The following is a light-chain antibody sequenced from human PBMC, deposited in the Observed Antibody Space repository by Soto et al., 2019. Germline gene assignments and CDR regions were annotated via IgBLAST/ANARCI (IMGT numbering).Light chain of an antibody. CDR2: GAS. V-gene: IGKV1-9*01. CDR3: QQYENLPT. Sequence: IQLTQSPSSLSASVGDRVTITCRASPAIASFLAWYQQKPGTAPKLLIYGASTLQSGVPSRFSGSRSGTDYTLTIGSLQPEDFATYYCQQYENLPTFGQGTRLETK. J-gene: IGKJ5*01. CDR1: PAIASF.